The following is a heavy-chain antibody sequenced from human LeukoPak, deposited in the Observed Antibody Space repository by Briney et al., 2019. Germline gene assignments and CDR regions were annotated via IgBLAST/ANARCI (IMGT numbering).Heavy chain of an antibody. CDR1: GFTFSSYW. CDR3: ASPRDGYKPYYYYMDV. J-gene: IGHJ6*03. CDR2: INQDGSEI. Sequence: PGGSLRLSCAASGFTFSSYWINWVRQAPGKGLEWVANINQDGSEIYYVDSVKGRFTISRDNAKNSLSLQMNSLRAEDTAVYYCASPRDGYKPYYYYMDVWGKGTTVTVSS. D-gene: IGHD5-24*01. V-gene: IGHV3-7*01.